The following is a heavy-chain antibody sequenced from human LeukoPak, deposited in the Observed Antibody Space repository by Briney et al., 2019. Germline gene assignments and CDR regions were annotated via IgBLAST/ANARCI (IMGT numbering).Heavy chain of an antibody. CDR1: GYTFTGYY. V-gene: IGHV1-2*02. D-gene: IGHD3-22*01. CDR2: INPNSGGT. CDR3: ARQLTYYYDSSGLDY. J-gene: IGHJ4*02. Sequence: ASVKVSCKASGYTFTGYYMHWVRQAPGQGREWMGWINPNSGGTNYAQKFQGRVTMTRDTSISTAYMELSRLRSDDTAVYYCARQLTYYYDSSGLDYWGQGTLVTVSS.